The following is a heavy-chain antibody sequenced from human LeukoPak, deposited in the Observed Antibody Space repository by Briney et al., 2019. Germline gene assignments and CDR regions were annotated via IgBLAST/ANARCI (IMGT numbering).Heavy chain of an antibody. D-gene: IGHD6-13*01. CDR2: MNPNSGNT. J-gene: IGHJ6*03. CDR3: ARGTGTHSSSWYLLYYYYMDV. Sequence: VASVKVSCKASGYTFTSYDISWVRQATGQGLEWMGWMNPNSGNTGYAQKFQGRVTMTRNTSISTAYMELSSLRSEDTAVYYCARGTGTHSSSWYLLYYYYMDVWGKGTTVTISS. CDR1: GYTFTSYD. V-gene: IGHV1-8*01.